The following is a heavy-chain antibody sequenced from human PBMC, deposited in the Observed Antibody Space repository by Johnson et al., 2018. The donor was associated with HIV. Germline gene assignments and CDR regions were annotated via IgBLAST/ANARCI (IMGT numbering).Heavy chain of an antibody. J-gene: IGHJ3*02. D-gene: IGHD6-6*01. Sequence: VQLVESGGGLVQPGGSLRLSCAASGFTFDDYAMHWVRQAPGKGLEWVSGISWNSGSIGYADSVKGRFTISRDNAKNSLYLQMNSLRAEDTAVYYCARDFSSSSNAFDIWGQGTMVTVSS. V-gene: IGHV3-9*01. CDR2: ISWNSGSI. CDR1: GFTFDDYA. CDR3: ARDFSSSSNAFDI.